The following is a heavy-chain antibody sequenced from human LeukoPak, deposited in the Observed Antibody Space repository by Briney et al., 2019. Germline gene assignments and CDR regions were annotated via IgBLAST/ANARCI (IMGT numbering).Heavy chain of an antibody. CDR1: GFIFSSYS. J-gene: IGHJ4*02. CDR2: ISSGSSTI. CDR3: ARGLHSRLYDSSGYYPY. Sequence: GGSLRLSCAASGFIFSSYSMNWVRQAPGKGLEWVSYISSGSSTIYYADSVKGRFTVSRDNAKNSLYLQMKSLRAEDTAIYYYARGLHSRLYDSSGYYPYWGQGTLVTVSS. V-gene: IGHV3-48*01. D-gene: IGHD3-22*01.